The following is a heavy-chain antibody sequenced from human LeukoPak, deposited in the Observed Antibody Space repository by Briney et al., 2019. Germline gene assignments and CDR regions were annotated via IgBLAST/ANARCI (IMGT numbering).Heavy chain of an antibody. D-gene: IGHD6-19*01. CDR3: ARHPWLEYYFDY. CDR2: IYYSGST. J-gene: IGHJ4*02. V-gene: IGHV4-39*01. CDR1: GGSISSSSYY. Sequence: SETLSLTCTVSGGSISSSSYYWGWIRQPPGKGLEWIGSIYYSGSTYYNPSLKSRVTISVDTSKNQFSLKLSSVTAADTAVCYCARHPWLEYYFDYWGQGTLVTVSS.